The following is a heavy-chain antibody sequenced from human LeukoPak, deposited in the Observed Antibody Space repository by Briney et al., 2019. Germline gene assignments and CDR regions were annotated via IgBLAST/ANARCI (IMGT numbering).Heavy chain of an antibody. J-gene: IGHJ5*02. Sequence: GGSLRLSCAASRFTFDDYAMHWVRHAPGKGLEWVSLISGDGGSTYYADSVKGRFTISRDNSKNSLYLQMNSLRTEDTALYYCAKDYSLFPSSWFDPWGQGTLVTVSS. CDR2: ISGDGGST. CDR1: RFTFDDYA. V-gene: IGHV3-43*02. D-gene: IGHD2-21*01. CDR3: AKDYSLFPSSWFDP.